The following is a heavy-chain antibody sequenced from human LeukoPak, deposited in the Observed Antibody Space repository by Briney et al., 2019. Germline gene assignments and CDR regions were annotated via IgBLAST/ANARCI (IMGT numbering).Heavy chain of an antibody. D-gene: IGHD3-3*01. V-gene: IGHV4-34*01. Sequence: SETLSLTCAVYGGSFSGYYWSWIRQPPGKGLEWIGEINHSGSTNYNPSLKSRVTISVDTSKNQFSLKLSSVTAADTAVYYCARDDPTLFWSGSPFYWGQGTLVTVSS. CDR2: INHSGST. CDR1: GGSFSGYY. J-gene: IGHJ4*02. CDR3: ARDDPTLFWSGSPFY.